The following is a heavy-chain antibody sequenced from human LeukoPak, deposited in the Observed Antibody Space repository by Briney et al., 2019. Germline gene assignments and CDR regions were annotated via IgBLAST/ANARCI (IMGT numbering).Heavy chain of an antibody. V-gene: IGHV4-59*08. CDR2: IYYGGST. J-gene: IGHJ4*02. Sequence: SETLSLTCTVSGGSISSNYWSWIRQPPGKGLEWIGYIYYGGSTNYNPSLKGRFTISVDTSKNQFSLKLSSVTAADTAVYYCASAPVGATSSFDYWGQGTLVIVSS. CDR3: ASAPVGATSSFDY. CDR1: GGSISSNY. D-gene: IGHD1-26*01.